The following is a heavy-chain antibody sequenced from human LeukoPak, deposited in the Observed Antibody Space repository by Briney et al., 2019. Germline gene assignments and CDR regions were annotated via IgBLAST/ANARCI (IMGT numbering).Heavy chain of an antibody. D-gene: IGHD1-14*01. J-gene: IGHJ4*02. V-gene: IGHV3-23*01. CDR2: ISSSGTSSFGPT. CDR1: GLTMSNHG. CDR3: AKAGPYTFDY. Sequence: PGGSLRLSCAGFGLTMSNHGMNWVRQASGKGLEWVAGISSSGTSSFGPTYYADSVKGRFTISRDNFRNTVYLQLNSLTAGDTAVYYCAKAGPYTFDYWGQGTLVTVSS.